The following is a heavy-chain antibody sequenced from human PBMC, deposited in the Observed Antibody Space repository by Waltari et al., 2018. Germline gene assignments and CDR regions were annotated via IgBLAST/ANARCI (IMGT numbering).Heavy chain of an antibody. J-gene: IGHJ4*02. D-gene: IGHD1-26*01. Sequence: QVQLQQWGAGLLKPSETLSLTCAVYGGSFSGYYWSWIRQPPGKGLEWIGEINHSGSTNYNPSLKSRVTISVDTTKNQFSLKLSSVTAADTAVYYCARGLVGATAQSGDYWGQGTLVTVSS. CDR2: INHSGST. CDR3: ARGLVGATAQSGDY. V-gene: IGHV4-34*01. CDR1: GGSFSGYY.